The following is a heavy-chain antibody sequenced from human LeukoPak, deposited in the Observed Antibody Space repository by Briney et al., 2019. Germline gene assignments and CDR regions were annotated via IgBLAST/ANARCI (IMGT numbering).Heavy chain of an antibody. V-gene: IGHV6-1*01. CDR1: GDSVSSNSAA. CDR2: TYYRSKWYN. Sequence: SQTLSLTCAISGDSVSSNSAAWNWIRQSPSRGLEWLGRTYYRSKWYNDYAVSVKSRITINPDTSKNQFSLQLNSVTPEDTAVYYCARDALSGYDWGVKKRGLDAFDIWGQGTMVTVSS. D-gene: IGHD5-12*01. CDR3: ARDALSGYDWGVKKRGLDAFDI. J-gene: IGHJ3*02.